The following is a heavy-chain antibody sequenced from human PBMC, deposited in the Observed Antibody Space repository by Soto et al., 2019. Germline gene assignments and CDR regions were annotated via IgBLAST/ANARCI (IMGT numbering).Heavy chain of an antibody. CDR1: GFTFSSYA. CDR3: AKEFRGWYLAVAGTDYYGMDV. J-gene: IGHJ6*02. CDR2: ISGSGGST. D-gene: IGHD6-19*01. V-gene: IGHV3-23*01. Sequence: GGSLRLSCAASGFTFSSYAMSWVRQAPGKGLEWVSAISGSGGSTYYADSVKGRFTISRDNSKNTLYLQMNSLRAEDTAVYYCAKEFRGWYLAVAGTDYYGMDVWGQGTTVTVSS.